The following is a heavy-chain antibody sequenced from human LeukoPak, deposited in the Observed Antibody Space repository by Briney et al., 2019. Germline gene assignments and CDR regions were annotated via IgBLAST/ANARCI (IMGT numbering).Heavy chain of an antibody. J-gene: IGHJ4*02. D-gene: IGHD3-22*01. Sequence: SETLSLTCIVSGGSISSTTYYWGWIRQPPGKRLEWIGSIYYSGNTYYNPSLKSRVTISVDTSKNQFSLKLSSVTAADTAVYYCARGLSNGYYYEYYFDYWGQGTLVTVSS. V-gene: IGHV4-39*07. CDR3: ARGLSNGYYYEYYFDY. CDR1: GGSISSTTYY. CDR2: IYYSGNT.